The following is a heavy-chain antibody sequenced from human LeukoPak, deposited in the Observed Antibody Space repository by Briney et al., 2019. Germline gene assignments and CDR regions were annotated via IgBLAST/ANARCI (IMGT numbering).Heavy chain of an antibody. CDR3: ARLNYGDGDAFDI. D-gene: IGHD4-17*01. CDR2: IYYSGST. J-gene: IGHJ3*02. V-gene: IGHV4-59*08. CDR1: GGSISSYY. Sequence: SETLSLTCTVSGGSISSYYWSWIRQPPGKGLEWIGYIYYSGSTNYNPSLKSRVTISVDTSKNQFSLKLSSVTAADTAVYYCARLNYGDGDAFDIWGQGTMVTVSS.